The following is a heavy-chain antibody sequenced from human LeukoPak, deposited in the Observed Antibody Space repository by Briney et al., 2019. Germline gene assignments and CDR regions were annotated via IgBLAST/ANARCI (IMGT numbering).Heavy chain of an antibody. CDR1: GYTFIDYT. J-gene: IGHJ4*02. CDR3: ASMQEYSSSWYYFDY. CDR2: INGGSGNT. D-gene: IGHD6-13*01. Sequence: ASVKVSCKASGYTFIDYTMHWLRQAPGQRLDWMGWINGGSGNTKYSPEFQGRVTITRDTSASTGYMELSSLRSEDTAVYYCASMQEYSSSWYYFDYWGQGTLVTVSS. V-gene: IGHV1-3*01.